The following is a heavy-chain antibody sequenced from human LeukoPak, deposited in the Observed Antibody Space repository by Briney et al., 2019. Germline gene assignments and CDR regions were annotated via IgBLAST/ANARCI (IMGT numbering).Heavy chain of an antibody. Sequence: SGGSLRLSCAASGFTFSSYSMNWVRQAPGKGLEWVSSISSSSSYIYYADSVKGRFTISRDNAKNSLYLQMNSLRAEDAAVYYCARDFLIDSGYSSGWYRAGFDYWGQGTLVTVSS. CDR1: GFTFSSYS. J-gene: IGHJ4*02. D-gene: IGHD6-19*01. V-gene: IGHV3-21*01. CDR3: ARDFLIDSGYSSGWYRAGFDY. CDR2: ISSSSSYI.